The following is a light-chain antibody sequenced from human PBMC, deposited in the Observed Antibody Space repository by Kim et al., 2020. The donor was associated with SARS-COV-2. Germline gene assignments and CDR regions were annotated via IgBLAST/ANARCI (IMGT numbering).Light chain of an antibody. J-gene: IGLJ2*01. CDR1: GMSSKS. Sequence: PGKPAGITGGGNGMSSKSVHWYQEKPGQAPVLVISYDSDRPSGIPERFSGSNSGNTATLTISRVEAGDEADYYCQVWDSSSDHRVVFGGGTQLTVL. V-gene: IGLV3-21*04. CDR2: YDS. CDR3: QVWDSSSDHRVV.